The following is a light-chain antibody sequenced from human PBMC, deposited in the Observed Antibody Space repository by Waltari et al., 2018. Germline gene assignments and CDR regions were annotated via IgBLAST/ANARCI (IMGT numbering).Light chain of an antibody. CDR1: SLRIYY. V-gene: IGLV3-19*01. CDR2: GVN. J-gene: IGLJ2*01. Sequence: SSELTQDPTVSVALGQTVRITCQGDSLRIYYASWYQQKPGQAPILVIYGVNKRPSGIPDRFSASNSGDTASLTITGAQAEDEADYHCNSRDGSDNLLGIFGGGTKLTVL. CDR3: NSRDGSDNLLGI.